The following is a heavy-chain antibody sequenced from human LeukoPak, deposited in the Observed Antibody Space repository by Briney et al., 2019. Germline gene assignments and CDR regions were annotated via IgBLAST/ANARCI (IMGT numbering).Heavy chain of an antibody. CDR2: ISGSGGST. CDR3: AKDHVMGIAAAGLTGGAFDI. Sequence: GGSLRLSCAASGFTFSSYAMSWVRQAPGKGLEWVSAISGSGGSTYYADSVKGRFTISRDNSKNTLYLQMNSLRAEDTAVYYCAKDHVMGIAAAGLTGGAFDIWGQGTMVIVSS. CDR1: GFTFSSYA. D-gene: IGHD6-13*01. J-gene: IGHJ3*02. V-gene: IGHV3-23*01.